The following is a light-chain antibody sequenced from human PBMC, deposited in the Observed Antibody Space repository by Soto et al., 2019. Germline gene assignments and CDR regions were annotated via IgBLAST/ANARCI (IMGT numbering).Light chain of an antibody. V-gene: IGKV3-20*01. CDR1: QSVSSY. CDR2: DAS. CDR3: HHYDASPPYT. Sequence: EIVLTQSPGTLSLSPGERATLSCRASQSVSSYLAWYQQKPGQAPRLLIYDASNRATGVPDRFSGSGSATDFTLTISRLEPEDSAVYYCHHYDASPPYTFGQGTK. J-gene: IGKJ2*01.